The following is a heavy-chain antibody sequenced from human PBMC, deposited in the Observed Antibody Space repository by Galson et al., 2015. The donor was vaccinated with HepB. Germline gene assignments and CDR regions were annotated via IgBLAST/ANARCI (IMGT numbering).Heavy chain of an antibody. J-gene: IGHJ5*02. V-gene: IGHV3-30-3*01. D-gene: IGHD3-3*01. CDR1: GFTFSSYA. CDR3: ARDLESWFDP. CDR2: ISYDGSNK. Sequence: LRLSCAASGFTFSSYAMHWVRQAPGKGLEWVAVISYDGSNKYYADSVKGRFTISRDNSKNTLYLQMNSLRAEDTAVYYCARDLESWFDPWGQGTLVTVSS.